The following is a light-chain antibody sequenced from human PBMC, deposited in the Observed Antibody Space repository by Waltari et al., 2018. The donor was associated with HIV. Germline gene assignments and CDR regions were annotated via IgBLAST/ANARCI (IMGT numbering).Light chain of an antibody. J-gene: IGKJ1*01. V-gene: IGKV3-20*01. Sequence: ELVLTQSPGTLSLSPGERAPLACRASQSVSSSYLAWYQQKPGQAPRLLNYGESSRATGIPDRFSGSGSGTDFTLTISRLEPEDFAVYYCQQYGRPKTFGQGTKVEIK. CDR3: QQYGRPKT. CDR1: QSVSSSY. CDR2: GES.